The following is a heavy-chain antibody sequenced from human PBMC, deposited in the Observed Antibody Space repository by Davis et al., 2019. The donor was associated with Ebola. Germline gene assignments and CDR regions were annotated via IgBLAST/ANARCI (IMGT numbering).Heavy chain of an antibody. V-gene: IGHV1-2*04. D-gene: IGHD4-17*01. Sequence: ASVKVSCKASGYTFTSYYMHWVRQAPGQGLEWMGWINPNSGGTNYAQKFQGWVTMTRDTSISTAYMELSRLRSDDTAVYYCARSHYGDYVRGYYYYGMDVWGQGTTVTVSS. J-gene: IGHJ6*02. CDR1: GYTFTSYY. CDR3: ARSHYGDYVRGYYYYGMDV. CDR2: INPNSGGT.